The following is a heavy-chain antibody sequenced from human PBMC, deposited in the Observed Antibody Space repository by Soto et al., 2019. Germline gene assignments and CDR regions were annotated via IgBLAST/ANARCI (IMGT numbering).Heavy chain of an antibody. CDR1: GGSISSYY. CDR3: ARRLRRDGYNLAAFDI. D-gene: IGHD5-12*01. Sequence: PSETLSLTCTVSGGSISSYYWSWIRQPPGKGLEWIGYIYYSGSTNYNPSLKSRVTISVDTSKNQFSLKLSSVTAADTAVYYCARRLRRDGYNLAAFDIWGQGTMVTVSS. J-gene: IGHJ3*02. V-gene: IGHV4-59*08. CDR2: IYYSGST.